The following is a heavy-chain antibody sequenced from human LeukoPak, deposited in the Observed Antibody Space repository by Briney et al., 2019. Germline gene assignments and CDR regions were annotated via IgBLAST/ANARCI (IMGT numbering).Heavy chain of an antibody. CDR2: ISYDGSNK. D-gene: IGHD3-3*01. J-gene: IGHJ4*02. Sequence: GRSLRLSCAASGFTFSSYAMHWVRQAPGKGLEWVAVISYDGSNKYYADSVKGRFTISRANAKNSLFLQMNSLRAEDTAVYYCARGPHGGFVIIPTEFWGQGTLVTVSS. V-gene: IGHV3-30-3*01. CDR3: ARGPHGGFVIIPTEF. CDR1: GFTFSSYA.